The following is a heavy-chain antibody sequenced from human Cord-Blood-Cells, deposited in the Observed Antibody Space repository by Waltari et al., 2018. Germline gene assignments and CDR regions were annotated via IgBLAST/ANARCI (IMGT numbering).Heavy chain of an antibody. CDR1: GGSISSSSYY. CDR3: ASWKRGYCSSTSCYYFDY. D-gene: IGHD2-2*01. V-gene: IGHV4-39*01. Sequence: QLQLQESGPGLVKPSETLSLTCTVSGGSISSSSYYWGWIRQPPGKGRGWIGRIYYSGSTYYNPSRKSRVTISVDTSKNQFSLELSSVTAADTAVYYCASWKRGYCSSTSCYYFDYWGQGTLVTVSS. CDR2: IYYSGST. J-gene: IGHJ4*02.